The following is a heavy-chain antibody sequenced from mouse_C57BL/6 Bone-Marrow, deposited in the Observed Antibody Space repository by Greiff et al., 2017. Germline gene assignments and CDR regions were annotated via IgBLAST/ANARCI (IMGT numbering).Heavy chain of an antibody. CDR1: EYEFPSHD. D-gene: IGHD2-5*01. J-gene: IGHJ4*01. V-gene: IGHV5-2*03. CDR2: INSDGGST. Sequence: DVMLVESGGGLVQPGESLKLSCESNEYEFPSHDMSWVRKTPEKRLELVAAINSDGGSTYYPDTMERRFIISRDNTKKTLYLQMSSLRSEDTALXYCARRRVTRYYYAMDYWGQGTSVTVSS. CDR3: ARRRVTRYYYAMDY.